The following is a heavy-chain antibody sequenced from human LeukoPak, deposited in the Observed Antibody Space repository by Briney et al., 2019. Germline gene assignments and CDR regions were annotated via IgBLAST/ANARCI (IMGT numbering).Heavy chain of an antibody. CDR1: GGTFSSYA. J-gene: IGHJ4*02. CDR2: IIPIFGTA. Sequence: ASVKVSCEASGGTFSSYAISWVRQAPGQGLEWMGGIIPIFGTANYAQKFQGRVTITTDESTSTAYMELSSLRSEDTAVYYCASSSGSGTPTGMWGQGTLVTVSS. CDR3: ASSSGSGTPTGM. V-gene: IGHV1-69*05. D-gene: IGHD3-10*01.